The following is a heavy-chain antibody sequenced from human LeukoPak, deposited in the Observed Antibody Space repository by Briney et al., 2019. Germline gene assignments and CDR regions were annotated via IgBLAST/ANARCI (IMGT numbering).Heavy chain of an antibody. D-gene: IGHD6-19*01. CDR3: ARVARQWLSDLQYFDY. Sequence: PGGSLRLSCAASGFTFSSYGMHWVRQAPGKGLEWVAVISYDGSNKYYADSVKGRFTISRDNSKNTLYLQMNSLRAEDTAVYYCARVARQWLSDLQYFDYWGQGTLVTVSS. J-gene: IGHJ4*02. CDR2: ISYDGSNK. V-gene: IGHV3-30*03. CDR1: GFTFSSYG.